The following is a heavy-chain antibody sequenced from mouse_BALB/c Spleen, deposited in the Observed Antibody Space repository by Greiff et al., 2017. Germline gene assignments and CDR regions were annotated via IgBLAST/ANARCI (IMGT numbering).Heavy chain of an antibody. J-gene: IGHJ4*01. Sequence: EVQLQESGPGLVKPSQSLSLTCTVTGYSITSDYAWNWIRQFPGNKLEWMGYISYSGSTSYNPSLKSRISITRDTSKNQFFLQLNSVTTEDTATYYCARRDYRYEGYAMDYWGQGTSVTVSS. CDR1: GYSITSDYA. V-gene: IGHV3-2*02. D-gene: IGHD2-14*01. CDR2: ISYSGST. CDR3: ARRDYRYEGYAMDY.